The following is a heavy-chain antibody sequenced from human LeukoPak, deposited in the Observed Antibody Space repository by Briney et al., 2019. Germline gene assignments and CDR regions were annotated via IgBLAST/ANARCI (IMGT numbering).Heavy chain of an antibody. J-gene: IGHJ4*02. CDR3: ARDQGDYGDSALDY. D-gene: IGHD4-17*01. CDR1: GFTFSSYW. V-gene: IGHV3-48*04. Sequence: PGGTLRLSCAASGFTFSSYWMHWVRQAPGKGLEWVSYISNSGNTIYYADSVKGRFTIFRDNAKNSLYLQMNSLRVEDTAVYYCARDQGDYGDSALDYWGQGTLVTVSS. CDR2: ISNSGNTI.